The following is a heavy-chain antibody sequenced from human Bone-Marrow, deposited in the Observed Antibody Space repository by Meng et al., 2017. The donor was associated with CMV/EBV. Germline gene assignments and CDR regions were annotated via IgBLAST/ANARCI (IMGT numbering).Heavy chain of an antibody. V-gene: IGHV3-30*19. Sequence: GESLKISCAASGFTFSSYGMHWVRQAPGKGLEWVAVISYDGSNKYYADSVKGRFTISRDNSKNTLYLQMNSLRAEDTAVYYCAREMYYYGSGSYFYGMDVWGQGTTVTVSS. D-gene: IGHD3-10*01. CDR1: GFTFSSYG. CDR2: ISYDGSNK. J-gene: IGHJ6*02. CDR3: AREMYYYGSGSYFYGMDV.